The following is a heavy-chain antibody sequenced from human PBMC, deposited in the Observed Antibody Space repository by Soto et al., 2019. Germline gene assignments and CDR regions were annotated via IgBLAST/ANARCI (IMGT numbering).Heavy chain of an antibody. Sequence: SETLSLTCTVSGGSISSYYWSWIRQPPGKGLEWIGYIYYSGSTNYNPSLKSRVTISVDTSKNQFSLKLSRLRSDDTAVYYCATSRGRSTYYGMDVWGQGTTVTVS. J-gene: IGHJ6*02. CDR1: GGSISSYY. CDR2: IYYSGST. CDR3: ATSRGRSTYYGMDV. V-gene: IGHV4-59*01. D-gene: IGHD3-10*01.